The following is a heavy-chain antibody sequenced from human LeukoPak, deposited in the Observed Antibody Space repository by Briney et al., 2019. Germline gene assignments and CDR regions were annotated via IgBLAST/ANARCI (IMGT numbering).Heavy chain of an antibody. D-gene: IGHD1-1*01. CDR3: AKAFTPGTPSYAFDI. CDR2: ISGSGGST. CDR1: GFTFSSYG. V-gene: IGHV3-23*01. J-gene: IGHJ3*02. Sequence: GGSLRLSCAASGFTFSSYGMSWVRQAPGKGLEWVSAISGSGGSTYYADSVKGRFTISRDNSKNTLYLQMSSLRAEDTAVYYCAKAFTPGTPSYAFDIWGQGTMVTVSS.